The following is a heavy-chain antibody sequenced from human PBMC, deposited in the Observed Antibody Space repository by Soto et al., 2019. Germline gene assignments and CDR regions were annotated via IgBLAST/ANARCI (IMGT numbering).Heavy chain of an antibody. CDR3: ARVGYSSSSYYYYGLAV. CDR2: INPNSGGT. D-gene: IGHD6-13*01. V-gene: IGHV1-2*04. J-gene: IGHJ6*02. Sequence: ASVKVSCKASGYTFTGYYMHWVRQAPGQGLEWMGWINPNSGGTNYAQKFQGWVTMTRDTSISTAYMELSRLRSDDTAVYYCARVGYSSSSYYYYGLAVSGQGSSVTVSS. CDR1: GYTFTGYY.